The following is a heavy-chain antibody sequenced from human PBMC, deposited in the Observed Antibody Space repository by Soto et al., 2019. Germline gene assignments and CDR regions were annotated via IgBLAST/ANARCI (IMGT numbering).Heavy chain of an antibody. CDR2: ISAYNGNT. Sequence: ASVKVSCKTSGYTFTTYGVSWVRQAPGQGLEWMGWISAYNGNTNYAQKLQGRVTMTTDTSTSTAYMELTTLTSDDTAFYYCARGVSAGVDYWGQGTLVTVSS. J-gene: IGHJ4*02. V-gene: IGHV1-18*04. D-gene: IGHD1-26*01. CDR3: ARGVSAGVDY. CDR1: GYTFTTYG.